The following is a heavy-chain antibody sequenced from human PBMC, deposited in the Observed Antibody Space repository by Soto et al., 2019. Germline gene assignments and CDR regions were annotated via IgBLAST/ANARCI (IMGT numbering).Heavy chain of an antibody. D-gene: IGHD1-1*01. CDR3: ARGRYGDY. V-gene: IGHV1-18*01. CDR2: ISDHNGNT. J-gene: IGHJ4*02. Sequence: QVHLVQSGAEVKKPGASVKVSCKGSGYDFTTYGITWERQAPGQGLEWMAWISDHNGNTDDAQKLQGRVTVTRDTSTSTAYMELRSLRSDDTAMYYCARGRYGDYWGQGALVTVSS. CDR1: GYDFTTYG.